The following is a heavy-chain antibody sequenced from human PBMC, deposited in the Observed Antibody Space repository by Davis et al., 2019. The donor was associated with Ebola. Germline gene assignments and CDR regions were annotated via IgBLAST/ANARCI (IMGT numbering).Heavy chain of an antibody. CDR2: FDPEDGET. CDR3: ATPTGTTHYYYYGMDV. J-gene: IGHJ6*02. Sequence: AASVKVSCKVSGYTLTELSMHWVRQAPGKGLEWMGGFDPEDGETIYAQKFQGRVTMTEDTSTDTAYMELSSLRSEDTAVYYCATPTGTTHYYYYGMDVWGQGTTVTVSS. CDR1: GYTLTELS. V-gene: IGHV1-24*01. D-gene: IGHD1-7*01.